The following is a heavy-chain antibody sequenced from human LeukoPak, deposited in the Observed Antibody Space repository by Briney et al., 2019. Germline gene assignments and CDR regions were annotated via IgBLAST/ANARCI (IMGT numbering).Heavy chain of an antibody. Sequence: PSETLSLTCAVYGGSFSGYYWSWIRQPPGKGLEWIGEINHSGSTNYNPSLKSRVTISVGTSKNQFSLKLSSVTAADTAVYYCARGGRDYYDSSGYYGYWGQGTLVTVSS. J-gene: IGHJ4*02. CDR2: INHSGST. CDR3: ARGGRDYYDSSGYYGY. CDR1: GGSFSGYY. V-gene: IGHV4-34*01. D-gene: IGHD3-22*01.